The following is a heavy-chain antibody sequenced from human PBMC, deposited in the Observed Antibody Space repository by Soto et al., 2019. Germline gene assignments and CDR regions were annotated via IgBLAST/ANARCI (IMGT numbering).Heavy chain of an antibody. CDR3: ERGLDSSSSINWFDP. Sequence: TSETLSLTCAVYGGSFSGYYWSWIRQPPGKGLEWIGEINHSGSTNYNPSLKSRVTISVDTSKNQFSLKLSSVTAADTAVYYCERGLDSSSSINWFDPWGQGTLVTVSS. J-gene: IGHJ5*02. D-gene: IGHD6-6*01. CDR1: GGSFSGYY. CDR2: INHSGST. V-gene: IGHV4-34*01.